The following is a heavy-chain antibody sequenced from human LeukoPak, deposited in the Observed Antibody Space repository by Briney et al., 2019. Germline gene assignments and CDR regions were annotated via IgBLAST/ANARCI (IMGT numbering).Heavy chain of an antibody. CDR1: GYTFTGYY. J-gene: IGHJ4*02. V-gene: IGHV1-2*02. CDR3: ATNQYGDYTLGDY. CDR2: INPNSGGT. D-gene: IGHD4-17*01. Sequence: GASVKVSCKASGYTFTGYYMHWVRQAPGQGLEWMGWINPNSGGTNSAQKFQGRVTMTRDTSSSTAYMQLSTLRSDDTAVYYCATNQYGDYTLGDYWGQGTLVSVSS.